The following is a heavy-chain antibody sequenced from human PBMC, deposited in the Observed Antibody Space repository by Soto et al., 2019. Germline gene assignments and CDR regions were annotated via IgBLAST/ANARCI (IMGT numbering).Heavy chain of an antibody. CDR2: ISSSSSYI. V-gene: IGHV3-21*01. D-gene: IGHD4-17*01. Sequence: EVQLVESGGGLVKPGGSLRLSCAASGFTFSSYSMNWVRQAPGKGLEWVSSISSSSSYIYYAYSVKGRFTISRDNAKNALYLQMNSLRAEDTALYYCARAGSMTTVTKIYYFDYWGQGTLVTVSS. CDR1: GFTFSSYS. CDR3: ARAGSMTTVTKIYYFDY. J-gene: IGHJ4*02.